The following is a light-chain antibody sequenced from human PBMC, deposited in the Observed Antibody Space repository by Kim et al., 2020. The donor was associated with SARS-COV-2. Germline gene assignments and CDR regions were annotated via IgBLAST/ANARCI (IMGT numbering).Light chain of an antibody. CDR1: SLRTYY. CDR3: DSRDSSGNHWV. Sequence: SSELTQDPAVSVALGQTVRITCQGDSLRTYYANWNQQKPGQAPVLVIYGKNNPPSGIPDRFSGSSSGNTASLTITGAQAEDEADYYCDSRDSSGNHWVFGGGTQLTVL. CDR2: GKN. J-gene: IGLJ3*02. V-gene: IGLV3-19*01.